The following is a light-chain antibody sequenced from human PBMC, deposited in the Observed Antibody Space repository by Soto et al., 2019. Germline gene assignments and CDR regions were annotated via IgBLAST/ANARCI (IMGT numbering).Light chain of an antibody. J-gene: IGLJ2*01. Sequence: QSVLTQPASVSGSPGQSITISCTGTSSDVGAYNYVSWYQQHPGKVPKLIIFEVSRRPSGISNRFSGSKSGNTASLTISGLQAEDEADYYCCSYTTTITYVFGGGTKLTVL. CDR3: CSYTTTITYV. V-gene: IGLV2-14*01. CDR2: EVS. CDR1: SSDVGAYNY.